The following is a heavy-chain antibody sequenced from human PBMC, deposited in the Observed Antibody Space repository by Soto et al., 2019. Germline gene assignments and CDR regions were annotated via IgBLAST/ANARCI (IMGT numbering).Heavy chain of an antibody. D-gene: IGHD3-22*01. CDR3: TTDLLGHYYDSSGYSFDY. J-gene: IGHJ4*02. Sequence: GGSLRLSCAASGFTFSNAWMSWVRQAPGKGLEWVGRIKSKTDGGTTDYAAPVKGRFTISRDDSKNTLYLQMNSLKTEDTAVYYCTTDLLGHYYDSSGYSFDYWGQGTLVTVSS. CDR1: GFTFSNAW. CDR2: IKSKTDGGTT. V-gene: IGHV3-15*01.